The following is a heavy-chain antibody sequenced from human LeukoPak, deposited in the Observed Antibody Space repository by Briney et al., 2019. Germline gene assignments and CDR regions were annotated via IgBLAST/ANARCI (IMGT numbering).Heavy chain of an antibody. CDR2: ISGSGGST. Sequence: GGSLRLSCAASGFTFSSYAMSWVRQAPGKGLEWVSAISGSGGSTYYADSVKGRFTISRDNSKNTLYLQMNSLRAEDTALYYCAKMSASDYYDSSGYPFQHWGQGTLVTVSS. V-gene: IGHV3-23*01. J-gene: IGHJ1*01. D-gene: IGHD3-22*01. CDR3: AKMSASDYYDSSGYPFQH. CDR1: GFTFSSYA.